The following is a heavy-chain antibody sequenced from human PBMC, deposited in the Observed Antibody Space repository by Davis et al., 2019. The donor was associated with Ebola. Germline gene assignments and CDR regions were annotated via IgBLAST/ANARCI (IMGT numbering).Heavy chain of an antibody. D-gene: IGHD5-18*01. V-gene: IGHV4-39*07. Sequence: SETLSLTCTVSGGSVNSGSYYWTWIRQPPGKGLEWIGEINHSGSTNYNPSLKSRVTISVDTSKKQFSLKLSSVTAADTAVYYCARGRRYSYGPPRYWGQGTLVTVSS. J-gene: IGHJ4*02. CDR2: INHSGST. CDR1: GGSVNSGSYY. CDR3: ARGRRYSYGPPRY.